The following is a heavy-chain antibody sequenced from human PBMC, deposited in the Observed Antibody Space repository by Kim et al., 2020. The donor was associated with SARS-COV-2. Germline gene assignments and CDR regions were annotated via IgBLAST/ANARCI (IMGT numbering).Heavy chain of an antibody. V-gene: IGHV4-34*01. D-gene: IGHD2-21*02. J-gene: IGHJ4*02. CDR1: GGSFSGYY. CDR2: INHSGST. Sequence: SETLSLTCAVYGGSFSGYYWSWIRQPPGKGLEWIGEINHSGSTNYNPSLKSRVTISVDTSKNQFSLKLSSVTAADTAVYYCARARGHGGNSGYWGQGTLVTVSS. CDR3: ARARGHGGNSGY.